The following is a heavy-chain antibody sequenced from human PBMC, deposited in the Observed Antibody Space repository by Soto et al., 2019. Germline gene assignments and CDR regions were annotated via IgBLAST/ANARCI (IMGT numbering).Heavy chain of an antibody. J-gene: IGHJ4*02. Sequence: LRLSCAASGFTVSSNYMSWVRQAPGKGLEWVSVIYSGGSTYYADSVKGRFTISRDNSKNTLYLQMNSLRAEDTAVYYCARGGPSSRSSFYAFWGQGSXVIGSA. D-gene: IGHD3-16*01. CDR1: GFTVSSNY. CDR3: ARGGPSSRSSFYAF. V-gene: IGHV3-53*01. CDR2: IYSGGST.